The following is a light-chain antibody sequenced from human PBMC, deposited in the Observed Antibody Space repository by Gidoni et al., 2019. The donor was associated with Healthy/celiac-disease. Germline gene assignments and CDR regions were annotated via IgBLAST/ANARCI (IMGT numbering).Light chain of an antibody. Sequence: IQLTQSPSSLSASVGDRVTITCRASQPISSYLNWYQQKPGKAPKILIYAASSLQSGVPSRFSGSGSGTDFTLTISSLQPEDFATYYCQQSYSTPNTFGGGTKVEIK. V-gene: IGKV1-39*01. CDR3: QQSYSTPNT. CDR1: QPISSY. J-gene: IGKJ4*01. CDR2: AAS.